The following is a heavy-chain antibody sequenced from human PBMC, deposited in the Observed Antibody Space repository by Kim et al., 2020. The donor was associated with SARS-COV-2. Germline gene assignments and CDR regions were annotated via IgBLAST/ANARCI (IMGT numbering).Heavy chain of an antibody. Sequence: ASVKVSCKASGYTLTSYDINWVRQATGQGLEWMGWMNPNSGNTGYAQKFQGRVTMTRNTSISTAYMELSSLTSEDTAVFYCARGRYYASGSYYPFDYWSQGTLVTVSS. CDR2: MNPNSGNT. V-gene: IGHV1-8*01. CDR3: ARGRYYASGSYYPFDY. CDR1: GYTLTSYD. J-gene: IGHJ4*02. D-gene: IGHD3-10*01.